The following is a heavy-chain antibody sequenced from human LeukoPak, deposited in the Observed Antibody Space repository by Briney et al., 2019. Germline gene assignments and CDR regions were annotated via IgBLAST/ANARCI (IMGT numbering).Heavy chain of an antibody. J-gene: IGHJ4*02. CDR2: IGGSGGTT. CDR1: GFTFRTYA. CDR3: ARDYDEDY. Sequence: GGSLRLSCAASGFTFRTYAMSWVRQSPGRGLEWVSAIGGSGGTTKYADSVKGRFTISRDNAKNTLYLQMHSLRAEDTAVYYCARDYDEDYWGQGTLVTVSS. D-gene: IGHD4-17*01. V-gene: IGHV3-23*01.